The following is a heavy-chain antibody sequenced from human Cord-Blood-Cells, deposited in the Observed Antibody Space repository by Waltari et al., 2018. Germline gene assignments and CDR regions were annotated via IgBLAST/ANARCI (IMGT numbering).Heavy chain of an antibody. CDR2: MNPNIGNT. CDR1: GYTFTSYD. CDR3: ARVAYWSGYDY. D-gene: IGHD3-3*01. J-gene: IGHJ4*02. V-gene: IGHV1-8*03. Sequence: QVQLVQSGAEVKKPGASVKVSCKASGYTFTSYDINWVRQATGQGLEWMGWMNPNIGNTGYEQKFQGRVTITRNTSISTAYRERSSLRSDDTAVYYCARVAYWSGYDYWGQGTLVTVSS.